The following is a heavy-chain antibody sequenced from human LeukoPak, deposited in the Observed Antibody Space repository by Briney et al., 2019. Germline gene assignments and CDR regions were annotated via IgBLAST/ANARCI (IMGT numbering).Heavy chain of an antibody. CDR2: INPSGTGT. V-gene: IGHV1-46*01. CDR3: ATDHSMANTAWWFDP. J-gene: IGHJ5*02. Sequence: GASVKVSCKASGYTITNNYMHWVRQAPGQGLEWMGVINPSGTGTSYAQKFQSRITMSRDTSTSTAYMELSSLRSEDTAFYYCATDHSMANTAWWFDPWGQGTLVTVSS. D-gene: IGHD5-24*01. CDR1: GYTITNNY.